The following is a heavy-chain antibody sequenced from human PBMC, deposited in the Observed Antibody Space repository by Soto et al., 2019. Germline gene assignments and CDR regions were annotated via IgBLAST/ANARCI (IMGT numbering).Heavy chain of an antibody. D-gene: IGHD4-17*01. CDR3: ARALRNHLLSDF. CDR2: MNPDIANT. CDR1: GYTFSQYD. Sequence: ASVKVSCKTSGYTFSQYDITWVRQATGQGLEWMGWMNPDIANTGYAQKFQDRVTMTRDTSTDTAYMELNSLTSEDTAVYFCARALRNHLLSDFWGQGTQVTVSS. V-gene: IGHV1-8*01. J-gene: IGHJ4*02.